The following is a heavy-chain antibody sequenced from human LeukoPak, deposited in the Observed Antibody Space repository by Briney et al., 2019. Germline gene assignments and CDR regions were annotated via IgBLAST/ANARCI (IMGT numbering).Heavy chain of an antibody. CDR2: IYYSGST. J-gene: IGHJ5*02. CDR1: GGSISSYY. V-gene: IGHV4-59*01. CDR3: AATYYYDSSGYYLRGWFDP. Sequence: SETLSLTCTVSGGSISSYYWSWIRQPPGKGLEWIGYIYYSGSTNYNPSLKSRVTISVDTSKNQFSLKLSSVTAADTAVYYCAATYYYDSSGYYLRGWFDPWGQGTLVTVSS. D-gene: IGHD3-22*01.